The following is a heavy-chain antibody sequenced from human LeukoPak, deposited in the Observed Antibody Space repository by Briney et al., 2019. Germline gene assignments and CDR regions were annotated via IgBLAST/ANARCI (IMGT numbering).Heavy chain of an antibody. J-gene: IGHJ4*02. V-gene: IGHV3-7*01. D-gene: IGHD4-17*01. CDR2: IKHDGSEK. CDR1: GFPFDRYW. CDR3: ARDKPNGDSYFPF. Sequence: GGSLRLSCAASGFPFDRYWMSWVRLAPGKGLEWVANIKHDGSEKTFVDSVKGRFTISRDNGKNSVYLQMNSLRAEDTAVYFCARDKPNGDSYFPFWGQGTLVTVSS.